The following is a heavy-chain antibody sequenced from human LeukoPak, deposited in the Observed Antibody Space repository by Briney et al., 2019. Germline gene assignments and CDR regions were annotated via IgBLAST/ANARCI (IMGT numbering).Heavy chain of an antibody. V-gene: IGHV3-11*04. CDR2: ISGSGHDI. Sequence: GGSLRLSCAASGFTFSDSYMTWVRQAPGKGVEWVAYISGSGHDINYSDSVKGRFTIPRDNAKNSLYLQMNSLRAEDTAVYYCAREEWLSRDAFDIWGQGTMVTVSS. CDR1: GFTFSDSY. J-gene: IGHJ3*02. CDR3: AREEWLSRDAFDI. D-gene: IGHD3-3*01.